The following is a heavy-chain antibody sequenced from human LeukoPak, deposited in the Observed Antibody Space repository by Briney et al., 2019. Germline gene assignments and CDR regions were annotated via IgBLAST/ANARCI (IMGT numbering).Heavy chain of an antibody. J-gene: IGHJ4*02. D-gene: IGHD3-16*01. CDR3: ARVSGLRLGDLRGYYFDY. Sequence: SETLSLTCAVYGGSFSGCYWSWIRQPPGKGLEWIGEINHSGSTNYNPSLKSRVTISVDTSKNQFSLKLNSVTAADTAVYYCARVSGLRLGDLRGYYFDYWGQGTLVTVSS. CDR1: GGSFSGCY. CDR2: INHSGST. V-gene: IGHV4-34*01.